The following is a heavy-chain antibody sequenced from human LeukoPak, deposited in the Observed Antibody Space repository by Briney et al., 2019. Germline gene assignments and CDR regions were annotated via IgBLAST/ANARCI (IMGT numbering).Heavy chain of an antibody. V-gene: IGHV3-43*02. Sequence: GGSLRLSCAASGFTFDDYAMHWVRQPPGKCLEWVSLISGDGDSTHHADSVKGRFIIYRDNSKNSLYLQMNSLRSEDTALYYCAKDLTTVGSTWFDPWGQGTLVTVSS. D-gene: IGHD4-11*01. CDR3: AKDLTTVGSTWFDP. J-gene: IGHJ5*02. CDR2: ISGDGDST. CDR1: GFTFDDYA.